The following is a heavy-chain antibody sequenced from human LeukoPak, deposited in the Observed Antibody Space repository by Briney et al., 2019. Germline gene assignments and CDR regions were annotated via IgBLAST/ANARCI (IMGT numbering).Heavy chain of an antibody. Sequence: SETLSLTCSVSGDSLSGTDYYWAWIRQPPGKGLEWIGTVYSVGNTYENPSLKRRVTISIDSSKNQFSLKLTSLTAADTAVYYCARAGGGYYGSGSLDSWGQGSLVTVSS. CDR1: GDSLSGTDYY. D-gene: IGHD3-10*01. CDR2: VYSVGNT. V-gene: IGHV4-39*07. CDR3: ARAGGGYYGSGSLDS. J-gene: IGHJ4*02.